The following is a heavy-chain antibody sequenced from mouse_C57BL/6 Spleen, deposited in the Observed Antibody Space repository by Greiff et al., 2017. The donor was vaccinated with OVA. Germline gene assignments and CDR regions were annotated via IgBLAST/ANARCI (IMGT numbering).Heavy chain of an antibody. D-gene: IGHD2-3*01. CDR2: IYPGSGST. Sequence: QVQLQQPGAELVQPGASVKMSCKASGYTFTSYWITWVKQRPGQGLEWIGDIYPGSGSTNYNEKFKSKATLTVDTSSSTAYMQLSSLTSEDSAVYYCASPYGYYSYLDYWGQGTTLTVSS. CDR3: ASPYGYYSYLDY. J-gene: IGHJ2*01. V-gene: IGHV1-55*01. CDR1: GYTFTSYW.